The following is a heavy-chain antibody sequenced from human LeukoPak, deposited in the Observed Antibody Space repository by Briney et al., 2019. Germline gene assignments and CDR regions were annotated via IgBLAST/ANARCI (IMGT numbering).Heavy chain of an antibody. CDR2: INQDGSEK. J-gene: IGHJ6*03. V-gene: IGHV3-7*01. Sequence: GGSLRLSCAASRFTFSSYWMTWVRQAPGKGLEWVANINQDGSEKYYVDSVKGRFTISRDNAKNSLYLQMNSLRAEDTAVYYCAREGSDWNNYYYMDVWGKGTTVTISS. D-gene: IGHD1/OR15-1a*01. CDR3: AREGSDWNNYYYMDV. CDR1: RFTFSSYW.